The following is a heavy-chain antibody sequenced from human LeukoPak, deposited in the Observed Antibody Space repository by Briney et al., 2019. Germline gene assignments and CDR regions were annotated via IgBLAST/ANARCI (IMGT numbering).Heavy chain of an antibody. V-gene: IGHV3-21*01. CDR3: ARDPHRERSYYDILTGNNYYYGMDV. Sequence: KAGGSLRLSCAASGFTFSSYSMNWVRQAPGKGLEWVSSISSSSSYIYYADSVKGRFTISRDNAKNSLYLQMNSLRAEDTALYYCARDPHRERSYYDILTGNNYYYGMDVWGQGTTVTVSS. D-gene: IGHD3-9*01. CDR1: GFTFSSYS. J-gene: IGHJ6*02. CDR2: ISSSSSYI.